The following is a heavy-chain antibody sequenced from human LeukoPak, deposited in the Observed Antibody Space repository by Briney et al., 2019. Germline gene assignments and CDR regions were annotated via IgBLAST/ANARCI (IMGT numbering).Heavy chain of an antibody. CDR3: ARASSGWYYLDY. J-gene: IGHJ4*02. D-gene: IGHD6-19*01. Sequence: PGGSLRLSCAASGFTFSSYEMNWVRQAPGKGLEWVSYISSSSGITIFYADSVKGRFTVSRDNAKNSLYLQMNSLRAEDTAVYYCARASSGWYYLDYWGQGTLVTVSS. CDR2: ISSSSGITI. V-gene: IGHV3-48*03. CDR1: GFTFSSYE.